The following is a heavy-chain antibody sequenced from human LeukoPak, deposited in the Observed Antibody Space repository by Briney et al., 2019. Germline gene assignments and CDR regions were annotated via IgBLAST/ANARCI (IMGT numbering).Heavy chain of an antibody. D-gene: IGHD2-15*01. J-gene: IGHJ6*02. CDR1: GYTFTGYY. Sequence: ASVKVSCKASGYTFTGYYMHWVRQAPGQGLEWMGWINPNSGSTNYAQKFQGRVTMTRDTSISTAYMELSRLRSDDTAVYYCARGRGGYCSGGSCYYYYGMDVWGQGTTVTVSS. CDR2: INPNSGST. V-gene: IGHV1-2*02. CDR3: ARGRGGYCSGGSCYYYYGMDV.